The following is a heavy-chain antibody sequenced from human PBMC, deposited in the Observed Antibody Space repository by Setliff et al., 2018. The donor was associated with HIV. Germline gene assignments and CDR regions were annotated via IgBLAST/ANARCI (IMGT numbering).Heavy chain of an antibody. J-gene: IGHJ4*02. CDR3: ARGVNFDY. D-gene: IGHD3-3*01. CDR1: GGSIINYF. CDR2: IYYSGST. V-gene: IGHV4-59*01. Sequence: SETLSLTCSVTGGSIINYFWGWIRMPPGKGLEWIGYIYYSGSTDYNPFLKSRVTISVDTSRNQFSLKLTSVTAADTAIYYCARGVNFDYWGQGTQVTVSS.